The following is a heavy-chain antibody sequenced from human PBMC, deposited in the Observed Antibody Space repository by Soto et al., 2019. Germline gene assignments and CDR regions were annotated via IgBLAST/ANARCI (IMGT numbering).Heavy chain of an antibody. V-gene: IGHV4-59*12. CDR2: IYYSGST. D-gene: IGHD5-18*01. CDR3: ARPCGSRRCIGNVVPGARYSYGSYGMDV. J-gene: IGHJ6*02. Sequence: SETLSLTCTVSGGSISRYYWSWIRQPPGKGLEWIGYIYYSGSTNYNPSLKSRVNISVDTSKNQFSLKLSSVTAADTAVYYCARPCGSRRCIGNVVPGARYSYGSYGMDVWGQGTTVTVSS. CDR1: GGSISRYY.